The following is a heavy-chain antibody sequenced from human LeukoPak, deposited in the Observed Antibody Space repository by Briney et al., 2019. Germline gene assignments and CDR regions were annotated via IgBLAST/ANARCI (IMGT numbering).Heavy chain of an antibody. V-gene: IGHV4-39*07. CDR2: IYYSGST. D-gene: IGHD6-13*01. CDR3: ARAWIAASGLNFDY. J-gene: IGHJ4*02. Sequence: SETLSLTCTVSGGSISSSSYYWGWIRQPPGKGLEWIGSIYYSGSTYYNPSLKSRVTISVDTSKNQFSLKLSSVTAADTAVYFCARAWIAASGLNFDYWGQGTLVAVSS. CDR1: GGSISSSSYY.